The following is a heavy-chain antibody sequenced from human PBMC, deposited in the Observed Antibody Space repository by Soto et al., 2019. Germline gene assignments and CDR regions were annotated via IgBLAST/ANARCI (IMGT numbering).Heavy chain of an antibody. D-gene: IGHD2-21*01. CDR3: ARGGISHWAYFYYMDV. Sequence: QVQLQQWGAGLLKPSETLSLTCVVSGGSLSDYFWSGIRQPPGMALEWIGEINHLGSINYNPSLNSRVTMSVDTSKNQFSLTLNSVTAADTATYYCARGGISHWAYFYYMDVWDRGTTVTVSS. CDR2: INHLGSI. CDR1: GGSLSDYF. J-gene: IGHJ6*03. V-gene: IGHV4-34*01.